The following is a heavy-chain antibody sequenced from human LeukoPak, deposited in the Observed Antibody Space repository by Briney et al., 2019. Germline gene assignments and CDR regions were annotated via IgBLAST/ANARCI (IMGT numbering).Heavy chain of an antibody. V-gene: IGHV4-39*01. Sequence: SETLSLTCTVSGGSISISSDYWGWIRQPPGKGLEWIGSIYYSGSTNYNPSLKSRVTMSVDTSKNQFSLNLSSATAADTAVYYCAREAYSSSEGVYYFDDWGQGTLITVSS. CDR1: GGSISISSDY. CDR3: AREAYSSSEGVYYFDD. J-gene: IGHJ4*02. CDR2: IYYSGST. D-gene: IGHD6-6*01.